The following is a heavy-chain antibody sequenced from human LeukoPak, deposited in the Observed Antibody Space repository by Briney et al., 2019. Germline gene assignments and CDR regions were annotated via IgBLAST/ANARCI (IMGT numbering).Heavy chain of an antibody. CDR2: IYYSGST. D-gene: IGHD1-20*01. CDR3: ARHGGRYNWSPSD. V-gene: IGHV4-39*07. Sequence: PSGTLSLTCTVSGASFSSSSYSWGWSRQPPGKGREGTGSIYYSGSTYYNPPLKSRVTISVDTSKNQSSLKLSSVTAADTAVYYCARHGGRYNWSPSDWGRGTLVTVSS. J-gene: IGHJ4*02. CDR1: GASFSSSSYS.